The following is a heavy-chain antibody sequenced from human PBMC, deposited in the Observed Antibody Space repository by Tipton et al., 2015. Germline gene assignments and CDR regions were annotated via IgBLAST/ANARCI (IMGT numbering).Heavy chain of an antibody. CDR3: ARAPVVAATPEYPYYYYGMDV. J-gene: IGHJ6*02. CDR1: GGSFSGYY. D-gene: IGHD2-15*01. V-gene: IGHV4-34*01. CDR2: INHSGST. Sequence: TLSLTCAVYGGSFSGYYWSWIRQSPGKGLEWIGEINHSGSTNYNPSLKSRVTISVDTSKNQFSLKLSSVTAADTAVYYCARAPVVAATPEYPYYYYGMDVWGQGTTVTVSS.